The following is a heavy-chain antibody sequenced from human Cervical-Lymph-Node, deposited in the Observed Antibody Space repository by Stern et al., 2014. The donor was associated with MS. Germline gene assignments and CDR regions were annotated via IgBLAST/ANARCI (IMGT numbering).Heavy chain of an antibody. CDR2: IWYDGSNK. D-gene: IGHD2-2*02. Sequence: VHLVESGGGVVQPGRSLRLSCAASGFTFSSYGMHWVRQAPGKGLEWVAVIWYDGSNKYYADSVKGRFTISRDNSKNTLYLQMNSLRAEDTAVYYCSCQLLYGIDYWGQGTLVTVYS. J-gene: IGHJ4*02. CDR3: SCQLLYGIDY. CDR1: GFTFSSYG. V-gene: IGHV3-33*01.